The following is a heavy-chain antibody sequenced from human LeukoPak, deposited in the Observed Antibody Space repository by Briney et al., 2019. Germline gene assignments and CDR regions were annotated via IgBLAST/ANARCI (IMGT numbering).Heavy chain of an antibody. Sequence: GGSLKLSCAASGFTFSGSAMHWVRQASGKGLEWAGRIRSKANSHATAYAASVKGRFTISRDDSKNTAYLQMNSLKTEDTAVYYCTRHDYGDYVSVAFDIWGQGTMVTVSS. CDR1: GFTFSGSA. CDR2: IRSKANSHAT. J-gene: IGHJ3*02. CDR3: TRHDYGDYVSVAFDI. D-gene: IGHD4-17*01. V-gene: IGHV3-73*01.